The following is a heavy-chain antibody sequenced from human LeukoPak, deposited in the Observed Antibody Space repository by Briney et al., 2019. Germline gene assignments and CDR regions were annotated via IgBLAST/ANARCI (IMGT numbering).Heavy chain of an antibody. D-gene: IGHD3-10*01. CDR1: GYTFTGYY. CDR2: INPNSGGT. V-gene: IGHV1-2*02. J-gene: IGHJ4*02. CDR3: AREPSTPYYYGSGSPLDY. Sequence: ASVKVSCKASGYTFTGYYMHWVRQAPGQGHEWMGWINPNSGGTNYAQKFQGRVTMTRDTSISTAYMELSRLRSDDTAVYYCAREPSTPYYYGSGSPLDYWGQGTLVTVSS.